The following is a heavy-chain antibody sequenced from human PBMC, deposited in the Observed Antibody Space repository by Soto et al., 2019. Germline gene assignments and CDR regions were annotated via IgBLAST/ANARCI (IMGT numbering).Heavy chain of an antibody. V-gene: IGHV3-74*01. CDR1: GFTFSSYW. Sequence: EVQLVESGGGLVQPGGSLRLSCAASGFTFSSYWMHWVRQAPGKGLVWVSRINSDGSSTSYADSVKGRFTISRDNAKNTLYLPMDSLRAEDTAVYDCARGGSLNWYFDLWGRGTLVTVSS. CDR3: ARGGSLNWYFDL. CDR2: INSDGSST. J-gene: IGHJ2*01. D-gene: IGHD1-26*01.